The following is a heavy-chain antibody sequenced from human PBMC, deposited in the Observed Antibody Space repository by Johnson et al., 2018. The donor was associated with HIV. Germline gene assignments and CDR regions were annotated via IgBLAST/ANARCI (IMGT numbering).Heavy chain of an antibody. CDR2: ISYDGSNK. D-gene: IGHD4-11*01. J-gene: IGHJ3*02. CDR3: AKDLSRPTLNAFDI. CDR1: GFTFSSYA. V-gene: IGHV3-30*04. Sequence: QVQLVESGGGVVRPGRSLRLSCAASGFTFSSYAMHWVRQAPGKGLEWVACISYDGSNKHYAGSVKGRLPISRDNSKNTLYLQMNSLRAEDTAIYYCAKDLSRPTLNAFDIWGQGTMVTVSS.